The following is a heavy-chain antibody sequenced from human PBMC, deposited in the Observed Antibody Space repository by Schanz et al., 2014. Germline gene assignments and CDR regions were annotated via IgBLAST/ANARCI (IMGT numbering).Heavy chain of an antibody. V-gene: IGHV3-23*01. CDR3: AKGMGYCSGGTCYDYYYYGLDV. CDR1: GFTFNSYA. CDR2: ISHSGGSK. D-gene: IGHD2-15*01. J-gene: IGHJ6*02. Sequence: DVQLLESGGGLVQPGGSLRLSCAASGFTFNSYAMTWVRQALGKGLEWVSSISHSGGSKYYADSVKGRFTISRDNSENTLYLQMNSLSADYTAVFYCAKGMGYCSGGTCYDYYYYGLDVWGQGTTVTVSS.